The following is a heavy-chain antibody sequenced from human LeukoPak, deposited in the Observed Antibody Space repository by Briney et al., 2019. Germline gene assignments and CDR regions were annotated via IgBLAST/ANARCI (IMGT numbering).Heavy chain of an antibody. CDR3: ARLRYTYVWGNNPQQYYYYMDV. CDR1: GGSFSDYY. Sequence: SETLSLTCAVYGGSFSDYYWSWVRQPPGKGLEWIGEINPSGGTGYKPSLKSRVTISVDTSKNQFSLKLSSVTAADTAVYYCARLRYTYVWGNNPQQYYYYMDVWGKGTTVTVSS. V-gene: IGHV4-34*01. D-gene: IGHD3-16*01. J-gene: IGHJ6*03. CDR2: INPSGGT.